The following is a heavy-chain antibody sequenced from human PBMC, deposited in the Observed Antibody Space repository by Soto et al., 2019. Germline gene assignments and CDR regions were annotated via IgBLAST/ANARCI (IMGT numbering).Heavy chain of an antibody. D-gene: IGHD3-22*01. CDR2: ISGSGGST. CDR1: GFTFSSYA. V-gene: IGHV3-23*01. J-gene: IGHJ3*02. CDR3: ATVVVVMNPHAFDI. Sequence: GESLKISCAASGFTFSSYAMSWVRQAPGKGLEWVSAISGSGGSTYYADSVKGWFTISRDNSKNTLYLQMNSLRAEDTAVYYCATVVVVMNPHAFDIWGQGTMVTVSS.